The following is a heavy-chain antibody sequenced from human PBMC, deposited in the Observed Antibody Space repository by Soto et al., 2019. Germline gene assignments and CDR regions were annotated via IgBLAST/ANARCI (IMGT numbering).Heavy chain of an antibody. CDR2: VYRTGIT. Sequence: PSETLSLTCRVSDASVSSETHFWTWIRQPPGKGLEWIGYVYRTGITNSNPALTSRVTVSADRSRNQFSLTLRSVTAADTAVYYCVREDMSGTYYFDYWGPGIQVTVYS. CDR1: DASVSSETHF. CDR3: VREDMSGTYYFDY. J-gene: IGHJ4*02. D-gene: IGHD1-26*01. V-gene: IGHV4-61*01.